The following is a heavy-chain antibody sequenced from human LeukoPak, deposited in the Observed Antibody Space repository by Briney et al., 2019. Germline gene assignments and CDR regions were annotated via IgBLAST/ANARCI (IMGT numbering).Heavy chain of an antibody. J-gene: IGHJ4*02. CDR3: AKSDYVWGSYPKD. CDR2: ISGSGGST. CDR1: GFTFSSYA. V-gene: IGHV3-23*01. Sequence: PGGSLRLSCAASGFTFSSYAMSWVRQAPGKGLEWVSAISGSGGSTYYADSVKGRFTVSRDNSKNTLYLQMNSLRAEDTAVYYCAKSDYVWGSYPKDWGQGTLVTVSS. D-gene: IGHD3-16*02.